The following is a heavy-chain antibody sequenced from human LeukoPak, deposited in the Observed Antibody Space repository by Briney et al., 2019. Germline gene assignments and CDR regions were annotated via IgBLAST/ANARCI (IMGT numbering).Heavy chain of an antibody. CDR3: ARSRGYFDY. J-gene: IGHJ4*02. Sequence: PGGSLRLSCAASGFTFDDYGMSWVRQAPGKGLEWIGYIYYSGSTNYNPSLKSRVTISVDTSKNQFSLKLSSVTAADTALYYCARSRGYFDYWGQGTLVTVSS. CDR1: GFTFDDYG. V-gene: IGHV4-59*01. CDR2: IYYSGST. D-gene: IGHD6-13*01.